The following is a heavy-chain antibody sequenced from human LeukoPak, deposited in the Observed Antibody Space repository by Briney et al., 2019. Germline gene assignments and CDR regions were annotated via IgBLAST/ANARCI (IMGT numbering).Heavy chain of an antibody. CDR3: ATDTSGYYYFDY. Sequence: SETLSLTRTVSGGSISSSSYYWGWIRQPPGKGLEWIGSIYYSGSTYYNPSLKSRVTISVDKSKNQFSLKLNSVTAADTAVYYCATDTSGYYYFDYWGQGTLVTVSS. V-gene: IGHV4-39*02. CDR1: GGSISSSSYY. D-gene: IGHD3-22*01. CDR2: IYYSGST. J-gene: IGHJ4*02.